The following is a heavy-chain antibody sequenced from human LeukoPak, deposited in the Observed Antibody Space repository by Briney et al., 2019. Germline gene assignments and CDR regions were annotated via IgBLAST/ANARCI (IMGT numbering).Heavy chain of an antibody. D-gene: IGHD1-26*01. CDR3: ARESSVGAHKAFDY. CDR2: INSDGSST. V-gene: IGHV3-74*01. Sequence: TGGSLRLSCAASGFTFSSYWMHWVRQAPGKGLVWVPRINSDGSSTSYADSVKGRFTISRDNAKNTLYLQMNSLRAEDTAVYYCARESSVGAHKAFDYWGQGTLVTVSS. J-gene: IGHJ4*02. CDR1: GFTFSSYW.